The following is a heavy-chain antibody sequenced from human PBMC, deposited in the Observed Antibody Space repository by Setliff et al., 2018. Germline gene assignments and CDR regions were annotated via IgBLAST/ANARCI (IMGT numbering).Heavy chain of an antibody. J-gene: IGHJ3*02. CDR2: VYYGGLT. CDR3: ARDKSPHGMDVWGSCSGPSCTYDPFDI. V-gene: IGHV4-59*01. CDR1: GDSMTSDY. Sequence: SETLSLTCTVSGDSMTSDYWNWIRQSPGKGLEWIGYVYYGGLTNYNPALQGRLTISIDTSRNQFSLTLTSVTSADTAVYYCARDKSPHGMDVWGSCSGPSCTYDPFDIWGQGTPVTVSS. D-gene: IGHD2-2*01.